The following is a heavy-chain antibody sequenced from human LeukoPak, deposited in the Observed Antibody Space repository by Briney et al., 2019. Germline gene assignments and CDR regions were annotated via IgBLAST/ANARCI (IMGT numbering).Heavy chain of an antibody. J-gene: IGHJ3*02. CDR3: AREGWAYDILTGSPPHAFDI. CDR2: IKQDGSEK. CDR1: GFTFSSYW. D-gene: IGHD3-9*01. Sequence: PGGSLRLSCAASGFTFSSYWMSWVRQAPGKGLEWVANIKQDGSEKYYVDSVKGRFTISRDNAKNSLYLQMNSLRAEDTAVYYCAREGWAYDILTGSPPHAFDIWGQGTMVTVSS. V-gene: IGHV3-7*01.